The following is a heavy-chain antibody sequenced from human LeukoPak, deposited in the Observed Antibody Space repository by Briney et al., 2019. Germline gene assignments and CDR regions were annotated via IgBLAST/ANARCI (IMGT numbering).Heavy chain of an antibody. CDR3: ARHAIPYYYGSGIDY. CDR1: GGSISSSSYY. J-gene: IGHJ4*02. CDR2: IYYSGST. Sequence: SETRSLTCTVSGGSISSSSYYWGWLRQPPGRGLEWVGRIYYSGSTYYNPSLKSRVTISVDTSKTKFSLKLSSVTAADAAVYYCARHAIPYYYGSGIDYWGQGTLVTVSS. D-gene: IGHD3-10*01. V-gene: IGHV4-39*01.